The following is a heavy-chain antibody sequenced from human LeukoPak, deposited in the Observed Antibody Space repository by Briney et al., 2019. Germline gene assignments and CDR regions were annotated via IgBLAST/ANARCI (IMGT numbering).Heavy chain of an antibody. V-gene: IGHV1-8*02. Sequence: ASVKVSCKASGYTFTSYGISWVRQGAGQGLEWMGWMNPNSGNTGYAQNFQGRLSLTRNNSISTAYMELSSLRSEDTAIYYCARGRRINGYWFDPWGQGTLLIVSS. CDR1: GYTFTSYG. D-gene: IGHD1-20*01. J-gene: IGHJ5*02. CDR2: MNPNSGNT. CDR3: ARGRRINGYWFDP.